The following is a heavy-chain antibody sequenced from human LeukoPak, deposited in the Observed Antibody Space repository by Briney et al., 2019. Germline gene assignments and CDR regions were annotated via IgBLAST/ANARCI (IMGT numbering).Heavy chain of an antibody. Sequence: GGSLRLSCAASGFTFSSYAMHWVRQAPGKGLEWVAVISYDGSNKYYADSVKGRFTISRDNSKNTLYLQMNSLRAEDTAVYYCAIGGYCSSTSCYNLSYYYYMDVWGKGTTVTVSS. D-gene: IGHD2-2*02. CDR2: ISYDGSNK. CDR3: AIGGYCSSTSCYNLSYYYYMDV. J-gene: IGHJ6*03. V-gene: IGHV3-30-3*01. CDR1: GFTFSSYA.